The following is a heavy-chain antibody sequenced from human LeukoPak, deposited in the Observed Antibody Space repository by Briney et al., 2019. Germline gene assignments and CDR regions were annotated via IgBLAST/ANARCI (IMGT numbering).Heavy chain of an antibody. V-gene: IGHV4-30-4*01. Sequence: SETLSLTCTVSGGSISSGDYYWSWIRQPPGKGLEWIGYIYYSGSTYYNPSLKSRVTISVDTSKNQFSLKLSSVTAADTAVYYCATPTGDSSGYYFDYWGQGTLVTVSS. CDR2: IYYSGST. J-gene: IGHJ4*02. CDR3: ATPTGDSSGYYFDY. CDR1: GGSISSGDYY. D-gene: IGHD3-22*01.